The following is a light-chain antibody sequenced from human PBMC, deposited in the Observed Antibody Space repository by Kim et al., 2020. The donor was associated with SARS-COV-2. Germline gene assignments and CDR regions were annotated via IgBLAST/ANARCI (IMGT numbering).Light chain of an antibody. V-gene: IGLV1-40*01. J-gene: IGLJ2*01. Sequence: RVTSYCSGRSSHIGAGYDVIWYQQLPGTAPKLLNSGNSNRPSGVPGRFSGSKSGTSATLAITGLQAEDEADYYCQSYDSSLSGHVVFGGGTQLTVL. CDR2: GNS. CDR3: QSYDSSLSGHVV. CDR1: SSHIGAGYD.